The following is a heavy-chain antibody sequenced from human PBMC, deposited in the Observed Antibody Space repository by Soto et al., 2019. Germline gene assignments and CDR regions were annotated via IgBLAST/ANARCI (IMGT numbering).Heavy chain of an antibody. J-gene: IGHJ3*02. CDR3: VRETGFTTTSDAFNI. CDR1: GFTFSGSD. CDR2: IGTGGDT. D-gene: IGHD1-1*01. V-gene: IGHV3-13*01. Sequence: EVQLVESGGGLVQPGGSLRLSCPASGFTFSGSDMNWVRHTRGKGLEWVSGIGTGGDTYYADSVRGRFTISREDAKGSLYLQMNSLRVEDTAVYYCVRETGFTTTSDAFNIWGQGTMVTVSS.